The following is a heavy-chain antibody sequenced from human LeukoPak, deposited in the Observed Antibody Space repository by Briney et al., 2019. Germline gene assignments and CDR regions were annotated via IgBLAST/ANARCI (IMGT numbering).Heavy chain of an antibody. J-gene: IGHJ4*02. V-gene: IGHV3-48*03. CDR1: GFTFSSYE. Sequence: PGGSLRLSCAASGFTFSSYEMNWVRQAPGKGLEWVSYISSSGSTINYADSVKGRFTISRDNAKNSLYLQMNSLRAEDTAVYYCASLDGYNYDWGQGTLVTVSS. CDR3: ASLDGYNYD. D-gene: IGHD5-24*01. CDR2: ISSSGSTI.